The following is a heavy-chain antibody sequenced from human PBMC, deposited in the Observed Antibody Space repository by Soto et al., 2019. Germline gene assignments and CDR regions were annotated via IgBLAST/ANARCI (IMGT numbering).Heavy chain of an antibody. Sequence: SQTPSLTRALSGDSVSSNTAAWNWIRSSPSRGLEWLGRTYYRSNWRHDYAVSVKSRITVNPDTSKNHFSLQLNSVTPDDTAVYYCDRGVAGSGFDLWGLGTLVTVSS. J-gene: IGHJ4*02. D-gene: IGHD6-19*01. CDR3: DRGVAGSGFDL. CDR2: TYYRSNWRH. V-gene: IGHV6-1*01. CDR1: GDSVSSNTAA.